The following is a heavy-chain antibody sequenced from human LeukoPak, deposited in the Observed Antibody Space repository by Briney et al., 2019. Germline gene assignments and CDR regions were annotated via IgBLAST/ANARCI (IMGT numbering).Heavy chain of an antibody. CDR2: IYYSGST. CDR1: GGSISSYH. CDR3: ARDAGHRLSRRNYYAMDV. J-gene: IGHJ6*02. V-gene: IGHV4-59*12. Sequence: SETLSLTCTVSGGSISSYHWSWIRQPPGKGLEWIGYIYYSGSTNYNPSLKSRVTISVDTSKNQFSLKLSSVTAADTAVYYCARDAGHRLSRRNYYAMDVWGQGTTVTVSS.